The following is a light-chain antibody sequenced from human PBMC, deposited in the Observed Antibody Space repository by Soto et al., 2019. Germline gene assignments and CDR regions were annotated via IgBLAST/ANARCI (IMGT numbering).Light chain of an antibody. CDR3: HQRSNWPLT. Sequence: EIVLTQSPVTLSLSPGERATLSCRASQSVSSYLAWYQQKAGQAPRLLIYDASNRATGIPPRFSGSGSETDFTLTINSLEPEDFAVYYCHQRSNWPLTFGGGTKVEIK. J-gene: IGKJ4*01. CDR2: DAS. V-gene: IGKV3-11*01. CDR1: QSVSSY.